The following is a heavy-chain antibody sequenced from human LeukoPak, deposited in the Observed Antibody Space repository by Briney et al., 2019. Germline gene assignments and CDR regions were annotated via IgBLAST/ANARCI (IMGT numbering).Heavy chain of an antibody. CDR1: RFTHTYHS. D-gene: IGHD3-10*01. J-gene: IGHJ4*02. CDR2: ISSSSYI. Sequence: GGSLRLSRAGCRFTHTYHSMHDVPQAPGKGLEWVSSISSSSYIYYADSVKGRFTISRDNAKNSLYLQMNRLRAEDTAVYYFVRGGGSGSYSLFCWGEGTIATVSS. CDR3: VRGGGSGSYSLFC. V-gene: IGHV3-21*03.